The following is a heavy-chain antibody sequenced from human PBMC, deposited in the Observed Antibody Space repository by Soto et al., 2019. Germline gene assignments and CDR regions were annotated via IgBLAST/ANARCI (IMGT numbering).Heavy chain of an antibody. CDR3: VRERSGNYGWFDP. J-gene: IGHJ5*02. V-gene: IGHV3-33*01. Sequence: GGSLSLSCAASGFTFRSDGMHWVRQAPGKGLEWVAVIYYDGGGKYYGDSVKGRFTISRDNSKNTLYLQMNSLRAEDTAVYYCVRERSGNYGWFDPWGQGTRVTVSS. CDR2: IYYDGGGK. CDR1: GFTFRSDG. D-gene: IGHD4-17*01.